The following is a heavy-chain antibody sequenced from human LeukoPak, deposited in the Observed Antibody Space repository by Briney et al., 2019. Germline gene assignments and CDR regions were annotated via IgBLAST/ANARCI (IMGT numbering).Heavy chain of an antibody. V-gene: IGHV3-23*01. CDR2: ISGSGGST. CDR3: AKDRSGPTIDY. CDR1: GSTFSSYA. D-gene: IGHD3-16*02. J-gene: IGHJ4*02. Sequence: GGSLRLSCAASGSTFSSYAMSWVRQAPGKGLEWVSAISGSGGSTYYADSVKGRFPISRDNSKNTLYLQMNSLRAEDTAVYYCAKDRSGPTIDYWGQGTLVTVSS.